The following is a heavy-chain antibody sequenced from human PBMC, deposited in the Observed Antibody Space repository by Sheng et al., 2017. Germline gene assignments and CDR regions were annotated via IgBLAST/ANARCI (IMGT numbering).Heavy chain of an antibody. Sequence: QVQLQQWGGRSVEAFGDPXPSPALSMVGPFSGYSWSWIRQPPGRGWSGLGKSIIVEAPTYTPSLKSRVTISVDTSKDQFSLKMTSVTAADTAVYYCARVTQLGVVTRGWAYWGQGTLVTVS. CDR1: VGPFSGYS. J-gene: IGHJ4*02. V-gene: IGHV4-34*01. CDR3: ARVTQLGVVTRGWAY. CDR2: SIIVEAP. D-gene: IGHD2-15*01.